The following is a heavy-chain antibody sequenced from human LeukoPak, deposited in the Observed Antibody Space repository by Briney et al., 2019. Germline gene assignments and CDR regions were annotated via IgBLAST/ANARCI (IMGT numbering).Heavy chain of an antibody. Sequence: SETLSLTCTVSGGSISSSSYYWGWIRQPPGKGLEWIGSIYYSGSTYYNPSLKSRVTISVDTSKNQFSLKLSSVTAADTAVYYCAREGGDAAAAGFDYWGQGTLVSVSS. D-gene: IGHD6-13*01. V-gene: IGHV4-39*02. CDR3: AREGGDAAAAGFDY. CDR2: IYYSGST. CDR1: GGSISSSSYY. J-gene: IGHJ4*02.